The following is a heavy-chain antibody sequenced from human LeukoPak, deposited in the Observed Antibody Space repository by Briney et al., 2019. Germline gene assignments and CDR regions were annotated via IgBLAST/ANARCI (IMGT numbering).Heavy chain of an antibody. CDR2: IIPIFGTA. V-gene: IGHV1-69*06. CDR1: GGTFSSYA. CDR3: ASNSIAARPFHLYYYYYMNV. D-gene: IGHD6-6*01. Sequence: SVKVSCKASGGTFSSYAISWVRQAPGQGLEWMGGIIPIFGTANYAQKFQGRVTITADKSTSTAYMELSSLRSEDTAVYYCASNSIAARPFHLYYYYYMNVWGKGTTVTVSS. J-gene: IGHJ6*03.